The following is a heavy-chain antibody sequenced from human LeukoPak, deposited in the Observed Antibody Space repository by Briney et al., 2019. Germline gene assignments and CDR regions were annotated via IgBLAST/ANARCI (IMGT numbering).Heavy chain of an antibody. Sequence: PSETLSLTCTVSGGSITSSSYYWGWIRQPPGKGLEWIGSIYYSGSTYYNPSLKSRVTISVDTSKNQFSLKLSSVTAADTAVYYCASLTVTMSGSYYYYYGMDVWGQGTTVTVSS. V-gene: IGHV4-39*01. CDR2: IYYSGST. CDR1: GGSITSSSYY. D-gene: IGHD4-17*01. CDR3: ASLTVTMSGSYYYYYGMDV. J-gene: IGHJ6*02.